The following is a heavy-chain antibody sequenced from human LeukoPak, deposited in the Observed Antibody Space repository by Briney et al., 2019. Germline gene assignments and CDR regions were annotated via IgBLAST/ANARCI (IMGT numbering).Heavy chain of an antibody. D-gene: IGHD1-26*01. CDR3: ARLGIVGATSINY. CDR2: FYPGDSDT. CDR1: GYSFTNYW. J-gene: IGHJ4*02. Sequence: GESLKISCKDSGYSFTNYWIGWVRQMPGKGLEWMGIFYPGDSDTRYSPSFQGQVTISADKSISTAYLQWSSLKASDTAMYYCARLGIVGATSINYWGQGTLVTVSS. V-gene: IGHV5-51*01.